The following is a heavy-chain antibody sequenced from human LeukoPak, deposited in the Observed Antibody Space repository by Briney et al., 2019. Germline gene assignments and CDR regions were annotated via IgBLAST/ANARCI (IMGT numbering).Heavy chain of an antibody. V-gene: IGHV4-34*01. D-gene: IGHD3-22*01. J-gene: IGHJ5*02. CDR3: ARAYYDSSGYYSRWFDP. CDR1: GGSFSGYY. CDR2: INHSGST. Sequence: SETLSLTCAVYGGSFSGYYCSWIRQPPGKGLEWIGEINHSGSTNYNPSLKSRVTISVDTSKNQFSLKLSSVTAADTAVYYCARAYYDSSGYYSRWFDPWGQGTLVTVSS.